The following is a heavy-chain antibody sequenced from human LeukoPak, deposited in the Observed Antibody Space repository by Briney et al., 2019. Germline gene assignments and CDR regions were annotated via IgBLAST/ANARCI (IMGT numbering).Heavy chain of an antibody. Sequence: SVNVSCKASGYTFTGYYMHWVRQAPGQGLEWMGGIIPIFGTANYAQKFQGRVTITTDESTSTAYMELSSLRSEDTAVYYCARDQEGAFDIWGQGTMVTVSS. V-gene: IGHV1-69*05. CDR3: ARDQEGAFDI. CDR1: GYTFTGYY. CDR2: IIPIFGTA. J-gene: IGHJ3*02.